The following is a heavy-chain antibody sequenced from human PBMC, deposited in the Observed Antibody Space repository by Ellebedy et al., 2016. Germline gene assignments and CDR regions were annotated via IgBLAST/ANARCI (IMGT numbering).Heavy chain of an antibody. J-gene: IGHJ6*03. CDR1: GYTFTSYG. CDR2: ISAYNGNT. Sequence: ASVKVSCXASGYTFTSYGISWVRQAPGQGLEWMGWISAYNGNTNYAQKLQGRVTMTTDTSTSTAYMELRSLRSDDTAVYYCARDRAARPLNYYYYYMDVWGKGTTVTVSS. CDR3: ARDRAARPLNYYYYYMDV. D-gene: IGHD6-6*01. V-gene: IGHV1-18*01.